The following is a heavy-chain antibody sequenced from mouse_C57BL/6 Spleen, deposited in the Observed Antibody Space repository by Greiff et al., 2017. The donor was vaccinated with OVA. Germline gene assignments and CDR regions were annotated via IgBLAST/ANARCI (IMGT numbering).Heavy chain of an antibody. V-gene: IGHV1-22*01. CDR1: GYTFTDYN. D-gene: IGHD1-2*01. CDR2: INPNNGGT. Sequence: VQLQQSGPELVKPGASVKMSCKASGYTFTDYNMHWVKQSHGKSLEWIGYINPNNGGTSYNQKFKGKATLTVNKSSSTAYMELRSLSSEDSAVYYCARGSLREPLDYWGQGTTLTVSS. CDR3: ARGSLREPLDY. J-gene: IGHJ2*01.